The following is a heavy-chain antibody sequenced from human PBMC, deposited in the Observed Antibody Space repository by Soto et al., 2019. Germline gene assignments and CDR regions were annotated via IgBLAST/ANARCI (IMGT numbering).Heavy chain of an antibody. J-gene: IGHJ4*02. CDR1: GFTFRNYA. CDR2: ISDSGGST. CDR3: VKFLSSSRGLPRFDC. D-gene: IGHD6-6*01. Sequence: GGSLRLSCAASGFTFRNYAMAWVRRAPGKGLEWVSSISDSGGSTFYADAVQGRFTISRDNSQNRLYLQMNSLRAEDTALYYCVKFLSSSRGLPRFDCWGQGTLVTVSS. V-gene: IGHV3-23*01.